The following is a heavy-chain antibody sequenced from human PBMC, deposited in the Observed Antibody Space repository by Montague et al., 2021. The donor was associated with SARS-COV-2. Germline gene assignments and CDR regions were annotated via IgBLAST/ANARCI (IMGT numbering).Heavy chain of an antibody. CDR1: GGSISSGGSY. J-gene: IGHJ1*01. D-gene: IGHD4-17*01. CDR2: IYYTGST. CDR3: ARAKTTVTDAEYFQH. Sequence: TLSLTCTVSGGSISSGGSYWSWIRQHPGKDLEWIGYIYYTGSTYYRPSLKSRVTISVDTSKNQFSLKLTAVTAVDTAVYYCARAKTTVTDAEYFQHWGQGTLVTVST. V-gene: IGHV4-31*03.